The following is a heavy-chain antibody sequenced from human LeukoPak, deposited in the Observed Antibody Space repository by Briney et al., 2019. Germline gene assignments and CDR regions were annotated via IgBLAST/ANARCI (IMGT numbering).Heavy chain of an antibody. CDR3: ARGQVEGSYYVFDY. J-gene: IGHJ4*02. Sequence: ASVKVSCKASGYTFTGYYMHWVRQAPGQGLEWMGWMNPNSGNTGYAQKFQGRVTMTRNTSISTAYMELSSLRSEDTAVYYCARGQVEGSYYVFDYWGQGTLVTVSS. CDR2: MNPNSGNT. V-gene: IGHV1-8*02. D-gene: IGHD1-26*01. CDR1: GYTFTGYY.